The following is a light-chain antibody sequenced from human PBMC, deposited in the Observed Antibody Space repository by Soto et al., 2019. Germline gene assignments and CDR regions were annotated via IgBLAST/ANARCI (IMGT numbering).Light chain of an antibody. Sequence: QSVLTQPASVSGSPGQSITISCTGTSSDVGSYNLVSWYQQHPGKAPKLMIYEVSKRLSGVSNRFSGSKSGNTASLTISELQAEDEADYYCCSYAGSSTPYVFGTGTKVTVL. CDR2: EVS. CDR1: SSDVGSYNL. V-gene: IGLV2-23*02. J-gene: IGLJ1*01. CDR3: CSYAGSSTPYV.